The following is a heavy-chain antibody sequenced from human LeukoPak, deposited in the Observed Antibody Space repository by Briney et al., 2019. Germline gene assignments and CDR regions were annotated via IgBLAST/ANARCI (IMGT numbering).Heavy chain of an antibody. V-gene: IGHV4-59*01. D-gene: IGHD2-2*01. J-gene: IGHJ4*02. CDR2: IYYSGIT. CDR3: ARSDTVPAII. Sequence: SETLSLTCTVSGGSISNYYWTWIRQPPGKGLEWIGYIYYSGITNYNPSLKSRVTISVDLSKNQFSLKLSSVTAADTAVYYCARSDTVPAIIWGQGTLVTVSS. CDR1: GGSISNYY.